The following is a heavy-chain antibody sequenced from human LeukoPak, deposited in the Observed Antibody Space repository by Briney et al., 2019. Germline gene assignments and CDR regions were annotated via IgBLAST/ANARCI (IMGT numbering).Heavy chain of an antibody. CDR1: GYTFIDYY. D-gene: IGHD2-8*01. V-gene: IGHV1-2*02. J-gene: IGHJ3*02. Sequence: ASVKVSCKASGYTFTSGYTFIDYYIHWVRHAPGQGLEWMGWINPDSGGTNYAQKFQGRVTMTRDTSISTAYMDLSSLRSDDTALYYCARAGRCDTNVYAGDVFDIWGQGTMLTVSS. CDR3: ARAGRCDTNVYAGDVFDI. CDR2: INPDSGGT.